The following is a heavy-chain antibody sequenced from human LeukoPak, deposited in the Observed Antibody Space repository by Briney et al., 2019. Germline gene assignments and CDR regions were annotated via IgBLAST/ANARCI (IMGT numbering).Heavy chain of an antibody. J-gene: IGHJ3*02. D-gene: IGHD3-10*01. CDR1: GFTFDDYG. CDR3: ARTKRGYDAFDI. Sequence: GGSLRVSCSAFGFTFDDYGMSWVRQAPGKGLEWVSGINWNGGSTGYVDSVKGRFTISRDNAKNSLYLQMDSLRAEDTAVYYCARTKRGYDAFDIWGQGTVVTVSS. CDR2: INWNGGST. V-gene: IGHV3-20*04.